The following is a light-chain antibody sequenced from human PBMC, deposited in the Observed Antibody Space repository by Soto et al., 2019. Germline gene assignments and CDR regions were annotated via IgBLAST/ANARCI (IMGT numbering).Light chain of an antibody. V-gene: IGLV3-21*04. CDR3: QVWDNNSDHWV. Sequence: SYELTQAPSVSVAPGKTASITCGGDNLGGQSVHWYQQKPGQAPVLVIDSDSDRPSGIPERFSGSKSGNTATLTISRVEAGDEADYYCQVWDNNSDHWVFGGGTKLTVL. CDR1: NLGGQS. CDR2: SDS. J-gene: IGLJ3*02.